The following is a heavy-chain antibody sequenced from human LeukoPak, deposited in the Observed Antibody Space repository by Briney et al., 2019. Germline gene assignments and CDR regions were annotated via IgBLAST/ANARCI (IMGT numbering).Heavy chain of an antibody. CDR1: GFTFSSYA. Sequence: GGSLRLSCAASGFTFSSYAMSWVRQAPGKGLEWVSAISGSGGSTYYADSVKGRFTISRDNSKNTLYLQMNSLRAEDTAVYYCAKRYCSSTSCYFDYFDYWGQGTLVTVPS. V-gene: IGHV3-23*01. D-gene: IGHD2-2*01. CDR2: ISGSGGST. CDR3: AKRYCSSTSCYFDYFDY. J-gene: IGHJ4*02.